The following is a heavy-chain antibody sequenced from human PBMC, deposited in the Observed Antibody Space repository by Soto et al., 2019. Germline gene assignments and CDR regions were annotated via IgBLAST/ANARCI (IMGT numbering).Heavy chain of an antibody. CDR2: IIPIFGTA. J-gene: IGHJ6*02. CDR1: WGPLRSYS. V-gene: IGHV1-69*06. Sequence: VEVSLQGSWGPLRSYSFQRGGPAPGQGVGGMGGIIPIFGTANYAQKFQGRVTITADKSTSTAYMELSSLRSEDTAVYYCARRELWFGDNQDYYYYGMDVWGQGTTVTV. CDR3: ARRELWFGDNQDYYYYGMDV. D-gene: IGHD3-10*01.